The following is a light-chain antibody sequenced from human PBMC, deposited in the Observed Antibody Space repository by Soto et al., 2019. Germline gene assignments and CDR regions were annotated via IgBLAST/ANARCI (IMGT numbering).Light chain of an antibody. V-gene: IGKV1-5*03. CDR3: QQYNSSPT. CDR2: TAS. Sequence: DIQMTQSPSTLSASVGDRVTITCRASQSISSWLAWYQQKPGKAPKLLIYTASSLESGVPSRFSGSGSGTEFTLTISGLQPDDSATYFCQQYNSSPTFGQGTKVEIK. CDR1: QSISSW. J-gene: IGKJ1*01.